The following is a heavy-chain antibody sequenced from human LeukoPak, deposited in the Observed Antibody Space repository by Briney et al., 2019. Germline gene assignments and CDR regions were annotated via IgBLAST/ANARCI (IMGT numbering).Heavy chain of an antibody. D-gene: IGHD5-12*01. Sequence: GSSVKVSCKASGGTFSSYAISWVRQAPGQGLEWMGRIIPILGIANYAQKFQGRVTITADKSTSTAYMELSSLRSEDTAVYYCAKGGYDYVELGYFDYWGQGTLVTVSS. CDR2: IIPILGIA. CDR1: GGTFSSYA. V-gene: IGHV1-69*04. CDR3: AKGGYDYVELGYFDY. J-gene: IGHJ4*02.